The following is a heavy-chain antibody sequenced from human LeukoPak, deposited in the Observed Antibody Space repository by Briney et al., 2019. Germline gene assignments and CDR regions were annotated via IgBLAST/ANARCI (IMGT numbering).Heavy chain of an antibody. V-gene: IGHV3-21*04. CDR2: ISSSSSYI. D-gene: IGHD6-13*01. Sequence: PGGSLRLSCAASGFTFSSYNMNWVRQAPGKGLEWVSSISSSSSYIYYADSVKGRFTISRDNAKNSLYLQMSSLRAEDTAVYYCARDGTAVGINYDYWGQGTLVTVSS. CDR3: ARDGTAVGINYDY. J-gene: IGHJ4*02. CDR1: GFTFSSYN.